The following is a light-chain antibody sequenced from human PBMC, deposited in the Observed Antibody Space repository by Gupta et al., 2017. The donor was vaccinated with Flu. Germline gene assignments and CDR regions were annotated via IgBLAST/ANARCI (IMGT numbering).Light chain of an antibody. CDR3: QQYINWPPYT. V-gene: IGKV3-15*01. CDR1: QSVCSD. Sequence: EIVMTQSPATLSVSPGERATLSCRASQSVCSDLAWYQQKPGQAPRLLMYGASTRATGTPARFRGSGSGTEFTLTISSLQSEDFAIYYCQQYINWPPYTFGQGTKLEIK. J-gene: IGKJ2*01. CDR2: GAS.